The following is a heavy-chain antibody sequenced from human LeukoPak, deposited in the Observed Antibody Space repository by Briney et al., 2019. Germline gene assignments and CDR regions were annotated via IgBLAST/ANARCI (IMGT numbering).Heavy chain of an antibody. CDR3: AGSYYNVFDY. J-gene: IGHJ4*02. Sequence: GGSLRLSCAASGFSFTSYYLTWFRRAPGKGLEWVANINQDGSEKYYVDSVRGRFTISRDNAKNSLYLQMNSLRAEDTAVYYCAGSYYNVFDYWGQGTLVTVSS. V-gene: IGHV3-7*01. CDR2: INQDGSEK. D-gene: IGHD3-10*01. CDR1: GFSFTSYY.